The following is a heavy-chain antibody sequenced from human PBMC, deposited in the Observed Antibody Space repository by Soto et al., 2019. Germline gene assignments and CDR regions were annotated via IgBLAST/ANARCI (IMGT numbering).Heavy chain of an antibody. CDR2: ISPYTGNT. J-gene: IGHJ6*01. CDR3: AMVDLFVAPTPQDV. Sequence: QVQLEQSGDEVKKPGASVKVSCKASGYIFVNYGIAWVRQAPGQGLEWLGWISPYTGNTYYATKEKGRHTLTTDTSTSTAFMDLRSLTSADSTVYYCAMVDLFVAPTPQDVWGQGTTVTVSS. V-gene: IGHV1-18*01. D-gene: IGHD2-15*01. CDR1: GYIFVNYG.